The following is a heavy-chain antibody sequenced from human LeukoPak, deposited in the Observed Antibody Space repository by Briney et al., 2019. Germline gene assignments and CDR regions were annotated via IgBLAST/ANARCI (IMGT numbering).Heavy chain of an antibody. CDR2: ISYDGSNK. V-gene: IGHV3-30-3*01. J-gene: IGHJ4*02. D-gene: IGHD3-9*01. Sequence: GGSLRLSCAASGFTFSSYAMHWVRQAPGKGLEWVAVISYDGSNKYYADSVKGRFTISRDNSKNTLYLQMNSLRAEDTAVYYCARDRARYFDWLLDYWGQGTLVTVSS. CDR3: ARDRARYFDWLLDY. CDR1: GFTFSSYA.